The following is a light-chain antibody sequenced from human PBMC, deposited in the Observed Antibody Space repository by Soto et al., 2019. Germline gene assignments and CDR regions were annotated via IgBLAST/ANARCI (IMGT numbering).Light chain of an antibody. Sequence: DIQMTQSTSTLSASVGDRVTITCRASQSISSWLAWYQQKPGKAPKLLIYDASYLESGVPSRFSGSESGTEFTLTISSLQPDDFATYFCQYYKSYSFGQGTKLEIK. V-gene: IGKV1-5*01. CDR3: QYYKSYS. CDR2: DAS. J-gene: IGKJ2*01. CDR1: QSISSW.